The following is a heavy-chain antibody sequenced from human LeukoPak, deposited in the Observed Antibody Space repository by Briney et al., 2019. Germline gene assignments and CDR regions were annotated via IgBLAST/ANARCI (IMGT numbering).Heavy chain of an antibody. CDR1: GGSISNYY. CDR2: IYYSGST. Sequence: SETLSLTCTVSGGSISNYYWNWIRQPPGKGLEWIGYIYYSGSTNYNPSLKSRVTISVDTSKNQFALKLSSVTAADTAVYYCARGRYGWLPFDYWGQGTLVTVSS. D-gene: IGHD3-16*01. V-gene: IGHV4-59*01. CDR3: ARGRYGWLPFDY. J-gene: IGHJ4*02.